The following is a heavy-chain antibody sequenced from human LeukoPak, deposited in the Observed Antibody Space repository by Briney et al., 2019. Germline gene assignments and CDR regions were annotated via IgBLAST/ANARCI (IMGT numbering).Heavy chain of an antibody. CDR3: ARVRVGATAYDAFDI. CDR1: EFTFSSYS. D-gene: IGHD1-26*01. Sequence: GGSLRLSCAASEFTFSSYSMNWVRQAPGKGLEWVSYISSSSSTRYYADSVKGRFTLSRDNAKNSLYLQMNSLRAEDTAVYYCARVRVGATAYDAFDIWGQGTMVTVSS. J-gene: IGHJ3*02. V-gene: IGHV3-48*04. CDR2: ISSSSSTR.